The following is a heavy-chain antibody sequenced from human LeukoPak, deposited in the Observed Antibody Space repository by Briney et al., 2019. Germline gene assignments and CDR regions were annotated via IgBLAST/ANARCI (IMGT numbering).Heavy chain of an antibody. J-gene: IGHJ4*02. Sequence: ASVKVSCKASGYTFIGYYIHWVRQAPGQGLEWMGWMNPNSGATNNAQKFQGRDTLSRDTSISTAYMELSKLRSDDTAVYYCARSGITTIPNFDYWGQGTLVTVSS. V-gene: IGHV1-2*02. CDR2: MNPNSGAT. D-gene: IGHD1/OR15-1a*01. CDR1: GYTFIGYY. CDR3: ARSGITTIPNFDY.